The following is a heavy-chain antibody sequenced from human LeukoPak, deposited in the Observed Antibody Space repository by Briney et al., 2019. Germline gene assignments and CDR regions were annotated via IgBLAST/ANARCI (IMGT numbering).Heavy chain of an antibody. CDR1: GGSFSGYY. Sequence: SETLSLTCAVYGGSFSGYYWSWIRQPPGKGLEWVGEINHSGSTNYNPSLKSRVTISVDTSKNQFSLKLSSVTAADTAVYYRARGRRVRGVIIPPYYYMDVWGKGTTVTISS. V-gene: IGHV4-34*01. J-gene: IGHJ6*03. D-gene: IGHD3-10*01. CDR2: INHSGST. CDR3: ARGRRVRGVIIPPYYYMDV.